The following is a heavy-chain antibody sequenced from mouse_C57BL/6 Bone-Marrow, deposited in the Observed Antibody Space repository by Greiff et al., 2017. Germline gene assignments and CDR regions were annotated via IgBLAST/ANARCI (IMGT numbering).Heavy chain of an antibody. D-gene: IGHD1-1*01. CDR1: GYTFTSYW. CDR3: ARSYYGSSYNY. V-gene: IGHV1-64*01. Sequence: QVQLQQPGAELVKPGASVKLSCKASGYTFTSYWMHWVKQRPGQGLEWIGMIHPNSGSTNYNEKFKSKATLTADKSSSTAYMQLSSLTSEDSAVYYCARSYYGSSYNYWGQGTTLTVSS. J-gene: IGHJ2*01. CDR2: IHPNSGST.